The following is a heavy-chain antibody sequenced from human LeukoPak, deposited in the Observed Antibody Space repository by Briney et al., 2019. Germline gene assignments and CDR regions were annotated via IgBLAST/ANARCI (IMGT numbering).Heavy chain of an antibody. Sequence: SETLSLTCTVSVCSISSYYWSWIRQPPGKGLEWIGYIYYSGSTNYNPSLKSRGTISVDTSKNQFSLKLSSVTAADTAVYYCARGDSGSYYNEWGQGTLVTVSS. CDR3: ARGDSGSYYNE. D-gene: IGHD3-10*01. V-gene: IGHV4-59*01. CDR1: VCSISSYY. CDR2: IYYSGST. J-gene: IGHJ4*02.